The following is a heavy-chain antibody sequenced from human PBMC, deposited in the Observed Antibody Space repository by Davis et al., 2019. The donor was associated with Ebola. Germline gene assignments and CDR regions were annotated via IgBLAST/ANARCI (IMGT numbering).Heavy chain of an antibody. J-gene: IGHJ6*02. CDR1: GFTFSSYA. CDR2: ISGSGGST. V-gene: IGHV3-23*01. Sequence: GESLKISCAASGFTFSSYAMSWVRQAPGKGLEWVSAISGSGGSTYYADSVKGRFTISRDNSKNTLYLQMNSLRAEDTAVYYCARGLPFLGDYETLYYYGMDVWGQGTTVTVSS. D-gene: IGHD3-16*01. CDR3: ARGLPFLGDYETLYYYGMDV.